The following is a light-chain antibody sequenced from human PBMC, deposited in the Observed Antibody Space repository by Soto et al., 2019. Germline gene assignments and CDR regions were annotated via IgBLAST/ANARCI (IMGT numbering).Light chain of an antibody. Sequence: QSALTQPASVSGSPGQSITISCTGTSGDIGGYNYVSWYQQHPGKAPKLLISEVTNRPSGVSNRFSGSKSGNTASLTISGLQAEDEADYYCSSYTTNNTPVVFGGGTQLTVL. CDR3: SSYTTNNTPVV. V-gene: IGLV2-14*01. CDR1: SGDIGGYNY. J-gene: IGLJ2*01. CDR2: EVT.